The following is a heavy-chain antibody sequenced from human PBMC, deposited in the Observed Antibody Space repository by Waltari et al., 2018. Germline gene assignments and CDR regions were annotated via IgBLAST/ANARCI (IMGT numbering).Heavy chain of an antibody. Sequence: QVQLVESGGGVVQPGRSLRLSCAASGFTFSSYAMHWVRQAPGKGLEWVAVISDDGSNKYYADSVKGRFTISRDNSKNTLYLQMNSLRAEDTAVYYCAREWTTVTTEFDYWGQGTLVTVSS. CDR1: GFTFSSYA. CDR2: ISDDGSNK. CDR3: AREWTTVTTEFDY. D-gene: IGHD4-17*01. J-gene: IGHJ4*02. V-gene: IGHV3-30*01.